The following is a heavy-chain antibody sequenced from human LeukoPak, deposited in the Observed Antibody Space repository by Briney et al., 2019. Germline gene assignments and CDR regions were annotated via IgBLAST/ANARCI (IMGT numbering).Heavy chain of an antibody. CDR2: INPKSGGT. Sequence: ASVKVSCKASGYTFTGYFIHWVRQAPGQGLEWMGWINPKSGGTNYQQTFQDRVTMTRDTSITTVYMEMSRLRSDDTAVYYCARSMVVREVMGNYFGPWGQGTLVTASS. CDR3: ARSMVVREVMGNYFGP. CDR1: GYTFTGYF. V-gene: IGHV1-2*02. J-gene: IGHJ5*02. D-gene: IGHD3-10*01.